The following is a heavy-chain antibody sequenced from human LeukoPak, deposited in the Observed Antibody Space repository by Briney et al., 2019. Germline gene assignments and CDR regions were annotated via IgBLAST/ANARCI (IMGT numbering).Heavy chain of an antibody. J-gene: IGHJ4*02. CDR3: ARSYSGYDY. CDR1: GFSFSDNY. Sequence: GGSLTLSCEASGFSFSDNYMTWIRQPPGKSLEWIAYIRSGGTTVYYADSVKGRFTISRDNAKNSLYLQMNSLRAEDTAVYYCARSYSGYDYWGQGTLVTVSS. D-gene: IGHD5-12*01. V-gene: IGHV3-11*01. CDR2: IRSGGTTV.